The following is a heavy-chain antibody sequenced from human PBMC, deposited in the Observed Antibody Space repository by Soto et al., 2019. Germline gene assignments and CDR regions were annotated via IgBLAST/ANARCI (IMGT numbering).Heavy chain of an antibody. V-gene: IGHV4-39*01. CDR2: IYYSGKT. J-gene: IGHJ4*02. D-gene: IGHD2-15*01. Sequence: SETLSLTCSVSGGSISNSRDYWGWIRQPPGKGLEWIATIYYSGKTYYNPSLKSRVTISVDTSKNQFSLKLSSVTAADTAVYYCATAKLLLPWLFDYWGQGTLVTVSS. CDR3: ATAKLLLPWLFDY. CDR1: GGSISNSRDY.